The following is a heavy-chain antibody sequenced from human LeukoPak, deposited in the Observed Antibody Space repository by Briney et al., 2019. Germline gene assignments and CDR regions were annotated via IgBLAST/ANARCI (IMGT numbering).Heavy chain of an antibody. D-gene: IGHD5-18*01. CDR1: GGSISSGDYY. CDR3: ARVGQLGGYGMDV. V-gene: IGHV4-30-4*01. CDR2: IYYSGST. J-gene: IGHJ6*02. Sequence: PSETLSLTCTVSGGSISSGDYYWSWIRQPPGKGLEWIGYIYYSGSTYYNPSLKCRVTISVDTSKNQFSLKLSSVTAADAAVYYCARVGQLGGYGMDVWGQGTTVTVSS.